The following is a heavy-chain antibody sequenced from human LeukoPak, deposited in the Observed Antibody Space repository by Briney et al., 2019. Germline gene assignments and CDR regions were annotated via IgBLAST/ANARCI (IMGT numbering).Heavy chain of an antibody. D-gene: IGHD6-13*01. CDR3: ARGYRSSWLLYYFDY. CDR2: TYYRSKWYN. CDR1: GDSVSRNSVS. Sequence: SQTLSLTCAISGDSVSRNSVSWNWIRQSPSRGLEWLGRTYYRSKWYNDYAVSVKSRITINPDTSKNQFSLQLNSVTPEDTAVYYCARGYRSSWLLYYFDYWGQGTLVTVSS. J-gene: IGHJ4*02. V-gene: IGHV6-1*01.